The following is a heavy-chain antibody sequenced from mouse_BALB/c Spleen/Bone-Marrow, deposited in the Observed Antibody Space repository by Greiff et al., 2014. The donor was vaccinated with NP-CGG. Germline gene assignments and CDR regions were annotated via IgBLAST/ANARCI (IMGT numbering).Heavy chain of an antibody. V-gene: IGHV1-87*01. Sequence: LEESGAELARPGASVKLSRKASGYTFTSYWMQWVKQRPGQGLEWIGAIYPGDGDTRYTQKFKGKATLTADKSSSTAYMQLSSSASEDSAVYYCARGFPFDYWGQGTTLTVSS. CDR3: ARGFPFDY. CDR1: GYTFTSYW. J-gene: IGHJ2*01. CDR2: IYPGDGDT.